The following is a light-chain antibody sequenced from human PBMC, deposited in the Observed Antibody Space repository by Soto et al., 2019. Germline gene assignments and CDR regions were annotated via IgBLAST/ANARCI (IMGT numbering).Light chain of an antibody. V-gene: IGKV2-30*01. CDR3: MQGSHLPPWT. Sequence: EVVMTQSPLSLPVTLGQPASISCRSRQSLLKSAGNTYLNWFQQRPGQSPRRLIYKVSNRDSGVPDRFGGSGSGSDFTLKTSRVEAEDVGLYYCMQGSHLPPWTFGQGTTVEI. J-gene: IGKJ1*01. CDR1: QSLLKSAGNTY. CDR2: KVS.